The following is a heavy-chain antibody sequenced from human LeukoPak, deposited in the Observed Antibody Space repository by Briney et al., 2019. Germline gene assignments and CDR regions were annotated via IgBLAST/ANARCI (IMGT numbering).Heavy chain of an antibody. Sequence: ASVTVSCKASGYTFTSYGFSWVRQAPGQGLERMGWISAYDGNTNSAQKFQGRVIMTTDTSASTAYMELRSLRPDDTAVYYCARDGYGSGKGFFDYWGQGTLVTVSS. D-gene: IGHD3-10*01. CDR2: ISAYDGNT. J-gene: IGHJ4*02. V-gene: IGHV1-18*01. CDR3: ARDGYGSGKGFFDY. CDR1: GYTFTSYG.